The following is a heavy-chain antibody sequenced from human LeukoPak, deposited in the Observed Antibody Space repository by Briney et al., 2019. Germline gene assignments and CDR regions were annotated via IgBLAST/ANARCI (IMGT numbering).Heavy chain of an antibody. D-gene: IGHD3-10*01. CDR1: GGSISSGDYY. V-gene: IGHV4-30-4*01. J-gene: IGHJ6*02. Sequence: SETLSLTCTVSGGSISSGDYYWSWIRQPPGKGLEWIVYIYYSGSTYYNPSLKSRVTISVDTSKNQFSLKLSSVTAADTAVYYCARVGITMRYYYYYGMDVWGQGTTVTVSS. CDR3: ARVGITMRYYYYYGMDV. CDR2: IYYSGST.